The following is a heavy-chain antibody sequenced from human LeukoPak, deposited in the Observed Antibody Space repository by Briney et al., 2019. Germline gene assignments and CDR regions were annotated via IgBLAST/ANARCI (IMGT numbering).Heavy chain of an antibody. CDR1: GFTFSSYA. D-gene: IGHD5-24*01. CDR2: ISGSGGST. CDR3: ARDGATAGYYYYYGMDV. V-gene: IGHV3-23*01. J-gene: IGHJ6*02. Sequence: GGSLRLSCAASGFTFSSYAMSWVRQAPGKGLEWVSAISGSGGSTYYADSVKGRFTISRDNAKNSLYLQMNSLRAEDTAVYYCARDGATAGYYYYYGMDVWGQGTTVTVSS.